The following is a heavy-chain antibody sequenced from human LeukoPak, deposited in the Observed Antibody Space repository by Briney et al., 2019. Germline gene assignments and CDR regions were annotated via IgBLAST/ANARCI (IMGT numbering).Heavy chain of an antibody. D-gene: IGHD4-23*01. V-gene: IGHV1-69*13. Sequence: SVKVSCKASGGSFSSCAISWVRQAPGQGLEWMGGIIPIFGTPNYAQKSQGRVTITADESTSTAYMELSSLRSEDTAVYYCARGWLAETTVVTPYNYWGQGTLVTVSS. CDR2: IIPIFGTP. CDR3: ARGWLAETTVVTPYNY. CDR1: GGSFSSCA. J-gene: IGHJ4*02.